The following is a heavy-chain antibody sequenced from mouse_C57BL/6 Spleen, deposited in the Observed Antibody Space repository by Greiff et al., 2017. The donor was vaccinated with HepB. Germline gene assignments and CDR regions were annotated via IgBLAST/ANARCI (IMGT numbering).Heavy chain of an antibody. D-gene: IGHD1-1*01. CDR1: GFTFSDYY. J-gene: IGHJ1*03. V-gene: IGHV5-16*01. CDR2: INYDGSST. CDR3: ARVTVVAWYFDV. Sequence: EVMLVESEGGLVQPGRSMKLSCTASGFTFSDYYMAWVRQVPEKGLEWVANINYDGSSTYYLDSLKSRFIISRDNAKNILYLQMSSLKSEDTATYYCARVTVVAWYFDVWGTGTTVTVSS.